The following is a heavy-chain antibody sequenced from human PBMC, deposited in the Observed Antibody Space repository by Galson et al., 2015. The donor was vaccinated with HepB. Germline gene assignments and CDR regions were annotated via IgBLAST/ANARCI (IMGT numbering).Heavy chain of an antibody. CDR3: ARGLRVQGNTYFFDF. CDR1: GYTFTDFD. D-gene: IGHD4/OR15-4a*01. J-gene: IGHJ4*02. CDR2: MNPSNSNT. Sequence: KVSCKASGYTFTDFDMNWVRQAPGQGLEWMGWMNPSNSNTGYAQKFQGRVTMTRDTSINTAYMTLSSLTSDDTAIYYCARGLRVQGNTYFFDFWGQGALVTVSS. V-gene: IGHV1-8*01.